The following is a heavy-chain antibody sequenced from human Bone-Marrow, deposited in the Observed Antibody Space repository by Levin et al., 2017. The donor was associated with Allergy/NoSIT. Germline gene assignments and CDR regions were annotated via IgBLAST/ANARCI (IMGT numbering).Heavy chain of an antibody. V-gene: IGHV3-74*01. Sequence: GESLKISCAASGFTFSSYWMHWVRQAPGKGLVWVSRINSDGSSTSYADSVKGRFTISRDNAKNTLYLQMNSLRAEDTAVYYCARVSSVYYYDYMDVWGKGTTVTVSS. D-gene: IGHD6-19*01. CDR1: GFTFSSYW. J-gene: IGHJ6*03. CDR2: INSDGSST. CDR3: ARVSSVYYYDYMDV.